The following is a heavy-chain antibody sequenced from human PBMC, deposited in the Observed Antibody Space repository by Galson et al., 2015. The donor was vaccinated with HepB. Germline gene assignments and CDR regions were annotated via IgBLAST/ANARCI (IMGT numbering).Heavy chain of an antibody. CDR2: IQTDGRRT. CDR1: GFAFSTYG. D-gene: IGHD5-24*01. V-gene: IGHV3-74*01. J-gene: IGHJ1*01. Sequence: SLRLSCAASGFAFSTYGMHWVRQAPGKGLLWVSRIQTDGRRTDYADSVTGRFTVSRDNARNTLYLQMNSLRVEDTAVYYCTRGGGDGQIQWDSWGQGTPVTVSS. CDR3: TRGGGDGQIQWDS.